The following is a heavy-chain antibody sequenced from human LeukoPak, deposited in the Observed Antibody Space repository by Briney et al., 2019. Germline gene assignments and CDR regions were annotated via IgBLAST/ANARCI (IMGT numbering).Heavy chain of an antibody. Sequence: ASVKVSCKASGYTFTSYAVNWVRQAPGQGLEWMGWINTNTGNPTYAQGFTGRFVFSLDTSVSTAYLQISSLKAEDTAVYYCARELESYGAGDNWFDPWGQGTLVTVSS. CDR1: GYTFTSYA. V-gene: IGHV7-4-1*02. J-gene: IGHJ5*02. D-gene: IGHD4-17*01. CDR3: ARELESYGAGDNWFDP. CDR2: INTNTGNP.